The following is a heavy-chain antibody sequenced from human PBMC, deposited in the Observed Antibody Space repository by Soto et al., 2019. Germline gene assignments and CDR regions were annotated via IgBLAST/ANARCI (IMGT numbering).Heavy chain of an antibody. CDR1: GFTFGDYA. CDR3: MSPRVRGYGADY. D-gene: IGHD5-12*01. V-gene: IGHV3-49*03. CDR2: INSYSYTGTS. Sequence: PGWSLRLSCAASGFTFGDYAVAWFRQAPGKGLEWLGLINSYSYTGTSEYAASVIGRVVVSRDDSKSIAYLQLNSLKTEDTAVYFCMSPRVRGYGADYWGQGTHVTVSS. J-gene: IGHJ4*02.